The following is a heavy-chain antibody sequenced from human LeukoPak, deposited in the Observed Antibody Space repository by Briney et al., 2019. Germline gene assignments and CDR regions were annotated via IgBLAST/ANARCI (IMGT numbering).Heavy chain of an antibody. J-gene: IGHJ4*02. CDR3: SARGYSAKGYFDY. CDR1: GYTLTELS. V-gene: IGHV1-24*01. Sequence: ASVKVSCKVSGYTLTELSMHWVRQAPGKGLEWMGGFDPEDGETIYAQKFQGRVTMTEDTSTDTAYMELSSLRSEDTAVYYCSARGYSAKGYFDYWGQGTLVTVSS. CDR2: FDPEDGET. D-gene: IGHD5-12*01.